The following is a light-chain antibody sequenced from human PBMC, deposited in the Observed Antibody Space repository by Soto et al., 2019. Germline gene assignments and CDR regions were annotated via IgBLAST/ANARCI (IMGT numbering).Light chain of an antibody. CDR1: QSVSSSY. V-gene: IGKV3-20*01. Sequence: EIVLTQSPGTLSLSPGERATLSCRASQSVSSSYLAWSQQKPGQAPRLLIYVASSRAPGIPDRFSGSGSGTDFTLTISRLEPEDFAVYYCQQYGSSPRTFGQGTKVEIK. J-gene: IGKJ1*01. CDR3: QQYGSSPRT. CDR2: VAS.